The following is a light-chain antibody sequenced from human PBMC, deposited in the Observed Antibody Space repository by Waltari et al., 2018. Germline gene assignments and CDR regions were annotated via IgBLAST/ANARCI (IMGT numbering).Light chain of an antibody. J-gene: IGLJ3*02. CDR3: AAWDDSLSGRV. Sequence: QSVLTQPPSASGTPGQRVTISCFGSRSNIGSNYVYWYQQVPGTAPKLLIYRNNQRPSGVPDRFSGSKSGTSASLAISGLRSEDEVDYYCAAWDDSLSGRVFGGGTKVTVL. CDR1: RSNIGSNY. CDR2: RNN. V-gene: IGLV1-47*01.